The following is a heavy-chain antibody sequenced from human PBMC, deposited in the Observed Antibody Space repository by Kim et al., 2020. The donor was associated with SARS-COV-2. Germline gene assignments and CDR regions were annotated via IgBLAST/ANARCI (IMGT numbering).Heavy chain of an antibody. V-gene: IGHV4-59*13. J-gene: IGHJ4*02. CDR1: GGSISSYY. CDR3: ARVRLNSGWTFDY. CDR2: IYYSGST. Sequence: SETLSLTCTVSGGSISSYYWSWIRQPPGKGLEWIGYIYYSGSTNYNPSLKSRVTISVDTSKNQFSLKLSSVTAADTAVYYCARVRLNSGWTFDYWGQGTLVTVSS. D-gene: IGHD6-19*01.